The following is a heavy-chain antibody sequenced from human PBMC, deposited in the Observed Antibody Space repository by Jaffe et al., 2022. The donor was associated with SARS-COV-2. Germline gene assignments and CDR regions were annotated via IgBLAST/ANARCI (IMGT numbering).Heavy chain of an antibody. CDR2: IVSKTDGGTI. CDR1: GFTFTNAW. D-gene: IGHD6-13*01. CDR3: TTDLKFSQKLTPWGGY. Sequence: EAQLVESGGGLVKPGGSLKVSCAASGFTFTNAWMNWVRQAPGKGLEWVGRIVSKTDGGTIDYAAPVKGRFTISRDDSKNTLYLQMNSLKTEDTAVYYCTTDLKFSQKLTPWGGYWGQGTPVTVSS. V-gene: IGHV3-15*04. J-gene: IGHJ4*02.